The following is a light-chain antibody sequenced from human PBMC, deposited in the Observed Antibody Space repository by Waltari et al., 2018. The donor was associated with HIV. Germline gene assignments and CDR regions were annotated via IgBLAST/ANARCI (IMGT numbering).Light chain of an antibody. CDR2: KAS. CDR3: QQYNSDFYT. CDR1: QNVDSW. J-gene: IGKJ2*01. Sequence: IQMTQSPSILSASVSDRITITCRASQNVDSWLAWYQQRPGRAPKLLIYKASTLEHGVPARFTGSGSGTNFTLTINSLHPDDFATYYCQQYNSDFYTFGLGTRLDLK. V-gene: IGKV1-5*03.